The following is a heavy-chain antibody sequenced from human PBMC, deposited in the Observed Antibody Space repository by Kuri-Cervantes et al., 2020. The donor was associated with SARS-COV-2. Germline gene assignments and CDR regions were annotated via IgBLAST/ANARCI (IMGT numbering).Heavy chain of an antibody. D-gene: IGHD4/OR15-4a*01. CDR3: AKDGAGAHDF. Sequence: GESLKISCAASGFKFSRTDMHWVRQAPGKGLEWVALISYDGNNKKCIASGKGRFTISRDNSQNKLYLQMRSLRPEDTAMYYCAKDGAGAHDFWGQGTLVTVSS. J-gene: IGHJ4*02. V-gene: IGHV3-30*18. CDR1: GFKFSRTD. CDR2: ISYDGNNK.